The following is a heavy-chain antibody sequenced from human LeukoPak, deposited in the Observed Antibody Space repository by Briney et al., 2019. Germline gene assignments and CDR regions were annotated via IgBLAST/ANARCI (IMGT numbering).Heavy chain of an antibody. J-gene: IGHJ6*03. D-gene: IGHD1-14*01. CDR3: ARGVAGVYFYYYMDV. CDR1: GYTFTGYY. Sequence: ASVKVSCKASGYTFTGYYMHWVRQAPGQGLEWMGWINANSGDTKSAQKFQGTVTMTRDTSISTAYMELSSLRSDDTAVYYCARGVAGVYFYYYMDVWGKGTTVTVSS. CDR2: INANSGDT. V-gene: IGHV1-2*02.